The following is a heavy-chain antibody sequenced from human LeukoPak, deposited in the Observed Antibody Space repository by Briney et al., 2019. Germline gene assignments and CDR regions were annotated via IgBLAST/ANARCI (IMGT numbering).Heavy chain of an antibody. CDR3: ASSPPPYDSSPFGY. J-gene: IGHJ4*02. Sequence: KPSETLSLTCTVSGGSISSSSYYWGWIRQPPGKGLEWIGSIYYSGSTYYNPSLKSRVTISVDTSKNQFSLKLSSVTAADTAVYYCASSPPPYDSSPFGYWGQGTLVTVSS. CDR2: IYYSGST. D-gene: IGHD3-22*01. CDR1: GGSISSSSYY. V-gene: IGHV4-39*07.